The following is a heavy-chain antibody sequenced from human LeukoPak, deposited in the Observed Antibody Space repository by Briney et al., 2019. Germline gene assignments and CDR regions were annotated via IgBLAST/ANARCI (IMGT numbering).Heavy chain of an antibody. CDR1: GYIFTNYG. D-gene: IGHD2-2*01. CDR2: VSAYNGNT. J-gene: IGHJ4*02. V-gene: IGHV1-18*01. CDR3: ARDLEHCRNIICSNSAY. Sequence: ASVKVSCKASGYIFTNYGISWVRQAPGQGLEWLGWVSAYNGNTTYAQILQGRVTMTTDTSTSTAYMELRSLRSDDTAVYYCARDLEHCRNIICSNSAYWGQGTLVTVSS.